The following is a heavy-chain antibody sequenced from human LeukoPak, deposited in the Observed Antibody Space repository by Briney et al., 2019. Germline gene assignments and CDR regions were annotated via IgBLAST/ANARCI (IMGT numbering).Heavy chain of an antibody. V-gene: IGHV3-30*04. Sequence: GGSLRLSCAASGFTFSSYAMHWVRQAPGKGLEWVAVISYDGSNKYYADSVKGRFTISRDNSKNTLYLQMNSLRAEDTAVYYCARAPPPMRYYYGSGSYYNPFDYWGQGTLVTVSS. D-gene: IGHD3-10*01. J-gene: IGHJ4*02. CDR1: GFTFSSYA. CDR2: ISYDGSNK. CDR3: ARAPPPMRYYYGSGSYYNPFDY.